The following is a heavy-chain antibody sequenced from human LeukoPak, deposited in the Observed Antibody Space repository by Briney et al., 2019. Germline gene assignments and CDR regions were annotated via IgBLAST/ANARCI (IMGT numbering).Heavy chain of an antibody. CDR2: VSLSGLT. Sequence: KSSGTLSLTCGVSGGSISSTNWWSWVRQPPGQGLEWIGEVSLSGLTNYNPSLSSRVIMALDTSKNHLSLHLTSVTAADTAVYYCSRENGAFSPFGYWGQGYLVTVLS. CDR1: GGSISSTNW. CDR3: SRENGAFSPFGY. J-gene: IGHJ4*02. D-gene: IGHD2-8*01. V-gene: IGHV4-4*02.